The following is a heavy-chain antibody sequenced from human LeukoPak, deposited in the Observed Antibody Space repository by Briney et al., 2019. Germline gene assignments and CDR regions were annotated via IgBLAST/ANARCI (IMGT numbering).Heavy chain of an antibody. CDR3: AKDHGPYTIFGVVTPRAVDY. J-gene: IGHJ4*02. CDR2: ISGSGGST. V-gene: IGHV3-23*01. D-gene: IGHD3-3*01. Sequence: GGSLRLSCAASGFTFSSYAMSWVRQAPGKGLEWVSAISGSGGSTYYADSVKGRFTISRDNSKNTLYLQMNSLRAEDTAVYYCAKDHGPYTIFGVVTPRAVDYWGQGTLVTVSS. CDR1: GFTFSSYA.